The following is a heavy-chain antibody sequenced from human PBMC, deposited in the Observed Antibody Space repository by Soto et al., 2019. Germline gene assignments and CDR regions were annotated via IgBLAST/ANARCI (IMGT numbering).Heavy chain of an antibody. J-gene: IGHJ4*02. D-gene: IGHD3-9*01. CDR3: ERLPTYDILTGY. CDR1: GGSISSYY. CDR2: IYYSGST. V-gene: IGHV4-59*08. Sequence: SETLSLTCTVSGGSISSYYWSWIRQPPGKGLEWIGYIYYSGSTNYNPSLKSRVTISVDTSKNQFSLKLSSVTAADTAVYYCERLPTYDILTGYWSQGTLVTVSS.